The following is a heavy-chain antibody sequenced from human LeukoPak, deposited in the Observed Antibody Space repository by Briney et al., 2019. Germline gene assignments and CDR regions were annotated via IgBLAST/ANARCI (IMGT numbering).Heavy chain of an antibody. CDR2: INPNSGGT. CDR3: ARIRGRFGEYAFDI. CDR1: GYTFTGYY. Sequence: ASVKVSCKASGYTFTGYYMHWVRQAPGQGLEWMGWINPNSGGTNYAQKFQGWVTMTRDTSISIAYMELSRLRSDDTAVYYCARIRGRFGEYAFDIWGQGTMVTVSS. D-gene: IGHD3-10*01. J-gene: IGHJ3*02. V-gene: IGHV1-2*04.